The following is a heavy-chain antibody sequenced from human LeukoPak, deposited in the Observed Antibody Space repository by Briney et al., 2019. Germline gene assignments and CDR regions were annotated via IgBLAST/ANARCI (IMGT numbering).Heavy chain of an antibody. V-gene: IGHV4-4*07. CDR1: GGSISTYH. CDR3: TRGLAAAYDYNWFDS. Sequence: SETLSLTCTVSGGSISTYHWSWIRQPAGKGLEWIGRINASGTTRYNPSLKSRLAMSVDTSKNQFSLKLTSVTAADTAVYFCTRGLAAAYDYNWFDSWGQGTLVTVSS. CDR2: INASGTT. D-gene: IGHD5-12*01. J-gene: IGHJ5*01.